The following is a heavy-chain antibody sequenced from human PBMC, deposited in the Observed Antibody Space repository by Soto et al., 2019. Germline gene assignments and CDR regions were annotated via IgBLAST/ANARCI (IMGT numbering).Heavy chain of an antibody. J-gene: IGHJ6*03. D-gene: IGHD5-12*01. Sequence: QVQLVQSGAEVKKPGASVTVSCKASGDRFSDYYLHWVRQAPGQGPEWMGWMNPNSGGTKYAQKFKGRVTMTRDTSVRTAFMELNWLKSDDTAVYYCARESGGATATLDYYYFYMDVWGIGTTVTVSS. V-gene: IGHV1-2*02. CDR3: ARESGGATATLDYYYFYMDV. CDR2: MNPNSGGT. CDR1: GDRFSDYY.